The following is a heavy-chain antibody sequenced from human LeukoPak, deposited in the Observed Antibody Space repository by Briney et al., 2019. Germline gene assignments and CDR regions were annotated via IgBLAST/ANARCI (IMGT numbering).Heavy chain of an antibody. CDR1: GGSISSYY. CDR3: AREGLGDTSGYHYFDY. D-gene: IGHD3-22*01. Sequence: PSETLSLTCTVSGGSISSYYWSWIRQPPGKGLEWIGFIYYSGITNYNPSLKSRVSMSVDTSKNQFSLELSSVTAADTAVYYCAREGLGDTSGYHYFDYWGQGTLVTVSS. J-gene: IGHJ4*02. V-gene: IGHV4-59*01. CDR2: IYYSGIT.